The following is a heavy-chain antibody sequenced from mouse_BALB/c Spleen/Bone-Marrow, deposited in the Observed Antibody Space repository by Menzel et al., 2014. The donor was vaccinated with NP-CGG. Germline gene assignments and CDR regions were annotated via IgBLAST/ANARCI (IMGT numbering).Heavy chain of an antibody. V-gene: IGHV3-6*02. CDR3: ARGGLGYAMDY. Sequence: VQLKHSGPGLVKPSQSLSLTCSVTGYSITSGYYWNWIRQFPGNKLEWMGYISYDGGNNYIPSLKHRISITRDTSKNQVFLKLNSVTAEDTATYYCARGGLGYAMDYWGQGTSVTVSS. CDR2: ISYDGGN. D-gene: IGHD2-2*01. J-gene: IGHJ4*01. CDR1: GYSITSGYY.